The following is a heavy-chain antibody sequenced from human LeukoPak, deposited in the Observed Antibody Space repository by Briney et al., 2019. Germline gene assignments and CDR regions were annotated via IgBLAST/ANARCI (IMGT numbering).Heavy chain of an antibody. D-gene: IGHD4-23*01. CDR1: GGSISSGGYY. V-gene: IGHV4-31*03. CDR3: ARHRPVVTRTWDY. Sequence: SETLSLTCTVSGGSISSGGYYWSWIRQHPGTGLEWIGYIYYSGSTYYNPSLKSRVTISVDTSKNQFSLKLSSVTAADTAVYYCARHRPVVTRTWDYWGQGTLVTVSS. J-gene: IGHJ4*02. CDR2: IYYSGST.